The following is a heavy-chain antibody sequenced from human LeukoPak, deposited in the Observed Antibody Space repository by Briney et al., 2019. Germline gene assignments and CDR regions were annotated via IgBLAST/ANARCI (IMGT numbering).Heavy chain of an antibody. CDR3: ARGFWGHTNAFDI. CDR1: GYTFTSYY. D-gene: IGHD3-16*01. V-gene: IGHV1-18*04. Sequence: ASVKVSCKASGYTFTSYYMHWVRQAPGQGLEWMGWISAYNGNTNYAQKLQGRVTMTTDTSTSTAYMELRSLRSDDTAVYYCARGFWGHTNAFDIWGQGTMVTVSS. CDR2: ISAYNGNT. J-gene: IGHJ3*02.